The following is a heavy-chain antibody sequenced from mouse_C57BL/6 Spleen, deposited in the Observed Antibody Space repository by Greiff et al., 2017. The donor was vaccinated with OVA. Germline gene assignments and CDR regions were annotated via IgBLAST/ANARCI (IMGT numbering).Heavy chain of an antibody. V-gene: IGHV1-52*01. CDR3: ARGRNTFLQGSYFDY. Sequence: QVQLQQPGAELVRPGSSVKLSCKASGYTFTSYWMHWVKQRPLQGLEWIGNIDPSDSETHYNQKFKDKATLTVDKSSSTADMQLSSLTSEDSAVYYCARGRNTFLQGSYFDYWGQGTTLTVSS. CDR1: GYTFTSYW. J-gene: IGHJ2*01. CDR2: IDPSDSET. D-gene: IGHD5-1-1*01.